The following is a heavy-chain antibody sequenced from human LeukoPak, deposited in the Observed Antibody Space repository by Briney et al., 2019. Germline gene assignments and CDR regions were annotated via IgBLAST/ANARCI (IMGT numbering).Heavy chain of an antibody. D-gene: IGHD3-22*01. CDR3: AKVLGYYDSSGYYQEGGFDY. Sequence: PGGSLRLSCAASGFTFDDYAMHWVRQAPRKGLEWVSLISGDGGSTYYADSVKGRFTISRDNSKNSLYLQMNSLRTEDTALYYCAKVLGYYDSSGYYQEGGFDYWGQGTLVTVSS. CDR1: GFTFDDYA. V-gene: IGHV3-43*02. CDR2: ISGDGGST. J-gene: IGHJ4*02.